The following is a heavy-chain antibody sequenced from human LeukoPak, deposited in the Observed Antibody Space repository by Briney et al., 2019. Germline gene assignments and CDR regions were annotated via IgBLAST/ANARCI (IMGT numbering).Heavy chain of an antibody. Sequence: ASVKVSCRASGYTFTGYYIRWVRQAPGQGLEWMGWMNRNGGSTHYAQNFQGRVTMTRDISTRTAYMELSRLRSDDTAVYYRARDYGDYTLDYWGQGTLVTVSP. J-gene: IGHJ4*02. CDR2: MNRNGGST. D-gene: IGHD4-17*01. CDR1: GYTFTGYY. CDR3: ARDYGDYTLDY. V-gene: IGHV1-2*02.